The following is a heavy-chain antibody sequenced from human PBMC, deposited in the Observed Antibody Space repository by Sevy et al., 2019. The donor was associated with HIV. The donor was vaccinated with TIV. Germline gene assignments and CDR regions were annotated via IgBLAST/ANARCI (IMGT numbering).Heavy chain of an antibody. CDR1: GFTFSYYA. D-gene: IGHD5-18*01. J-gene: IGHJ3*02. CDR3: AEVGYKLPGSDNIDI. Sequence: GGSLRLSCAASGFTFSYYAMTWVRQAPGKGLEWVSAISGSGDTTYYAESVKGGFTISRDNSRGSLYLQINSLRAEDMDVYFCAEVGYKLPGSDNIDIWGQGTMVTVSS. V-gene: IGHV3-23*01. CDR2: ISGSGDTT.